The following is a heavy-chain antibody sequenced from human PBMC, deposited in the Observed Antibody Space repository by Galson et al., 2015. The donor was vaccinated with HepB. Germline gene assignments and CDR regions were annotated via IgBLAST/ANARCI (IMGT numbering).Heavy chain of an antibody. V-gene: IGHV1-46*01. CDR1: GYTFTSYY. Sequence: SVKVSCKASGYTFTSYYMHWVRQAPGQGLEWMGIINPSGGSTSYAQKFQGRVTITRDRSMSTAYMEPSSLRSEDTAMYYCATSRESPEAFDIWGQGTLVTVSS. J-gene: IGHJ4*02. D-gene: IGHD3-9*01. CDR2: INPSGGST. CDR3: ATSRESPEAFDI.